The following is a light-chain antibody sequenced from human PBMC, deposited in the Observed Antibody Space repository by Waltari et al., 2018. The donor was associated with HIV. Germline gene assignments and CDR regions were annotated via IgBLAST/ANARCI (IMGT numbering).Light chain of an antibody. CDR3: QQYSSDPLT. J-gene: IGKJ4*01. CDR1: QSISNW. Sequence: DIQMTQSLSTLSASVGDKIIITCRASQSISNWLAWFQQKPGKAPKLLIYKASNLESGVPSRFSGSGSGTEFTLTINSLQPDDSATYFCQQYSSDPLTFGRGTRVEVK. V-gene: IGKV1-5*03. CDR2: KAS.